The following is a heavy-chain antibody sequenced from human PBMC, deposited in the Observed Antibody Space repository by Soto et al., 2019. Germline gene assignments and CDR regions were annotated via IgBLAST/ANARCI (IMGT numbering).Heavy chain of an antibody. CDR1: GFALSGST. CDR2: IRSKGNTYAT. V-gene: IGHV3-73*02. J-gene: IGHJ6*02. D-gene: IGHD2-2*01. CDR3: TKPIPASVYYYGMDV. Sequence: EVQLVETGGGLVQPGGSLKLSCAASGFALSGSTMHWVRRASGKGLEWVGRIRSKGNTYATSYAASVQGRFTISRDVSKNTAFLEMNSLKTEDTAVYYCTKPIPASVYYYGMDVWGQGTTVTVSS.